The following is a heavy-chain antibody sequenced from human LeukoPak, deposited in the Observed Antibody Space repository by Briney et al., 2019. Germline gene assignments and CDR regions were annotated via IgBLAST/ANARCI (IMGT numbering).Heavy chain of an antibody. V-gene: IGHV1-69*04. D-gene: IGHD3-3*01. J-gene: IGHJ5*02. CDR1: GGTFSSYA. CDR2: IIPILGIA. CDR3: AREMGTLDYDFWSGTNPGWFDP. Sequence: ASVKVSCKASGGTFSSYAISWVRQAPGQGLEWMGMIIPILGIANYAQKFQGRVTITADKSTSKAYMELSSLRSEDTAVYYCAREMGTLDYDFWSGTNPGWFDPWGQGTLVTVSS.